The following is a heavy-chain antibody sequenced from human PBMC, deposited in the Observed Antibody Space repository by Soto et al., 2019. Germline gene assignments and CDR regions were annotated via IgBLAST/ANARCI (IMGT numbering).Heavy chain of an antibody. Sequence: QVQLQESGPGLVKPSGTLSLTCAVSGGSISSSXWWSWVRQPPGKGLEWIGEIYHSGSTXXHPSLKSRVTISVDKSKNQFSLXLSSVTAADTAVYYCARDRLLWFGNYYYYGMDVWGQGTTVTVSS. V-gene: IGHV4-4*02. CDR1: GGSISSSXW. CDR2: IYHSGST. D-gene: IGHD3-10*01. J-gene: IGHJ6*02. CDR3: ARDRLLWFGNYYYYGMDV.